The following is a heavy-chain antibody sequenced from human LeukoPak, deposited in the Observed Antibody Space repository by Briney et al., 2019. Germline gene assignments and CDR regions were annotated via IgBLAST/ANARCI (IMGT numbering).Heavy chain of an antibody. J-gene: IGHJ4*02. CDR3: ASLRSGSYYTYFDY. D-gene: IGHD1-26*01. CDR2: IYPSGST. CDR1: GGSISSYY. V-gene: IGHV4-4*07. Sequence: SETLSLTCTVSGGSISSYYWSWLRQPAGKGLEWIGRIYPSGSTNYNPSLKSRATMSVDTSKNQFSLKLSSVTAADTAVYYCASLRSGSYYTYFDYWGQGTLVTVSS.